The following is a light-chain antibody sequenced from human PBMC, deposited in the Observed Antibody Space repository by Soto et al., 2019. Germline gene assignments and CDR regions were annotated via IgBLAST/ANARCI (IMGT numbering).Light chain of an antibody. J-gene: IGKJ4*01. CDR3: QQRMSWPLT. Sequence: EIVLTQSPATLSLSVGERATLSCRASQNIGRYLAWYQQTPGQVPRLLIYDVSDRATGIPARFSGSGSGTDFTLTISSLEPEDFAVYFCQQRMSWPLTFGGGTKVESK. CDR2: DVS. V-gene: IGKV3-11*01. CDR1: QNIGRY.